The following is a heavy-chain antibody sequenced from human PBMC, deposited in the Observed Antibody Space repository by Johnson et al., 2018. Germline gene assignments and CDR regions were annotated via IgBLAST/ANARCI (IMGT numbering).Heavy chain of an antibody. J-gene: IGHJ6*03. Sequence: QLVQSGGGVVQPGRSLRLSCAASGFSFSNYGMHWVRQAPGKGLEWAAVISYDGSNKYYADSVRGRFTISRDNSKNTLYLQMNSLRVEDTAVYYCAKGYCSSTRCQLEYYYHVEVWGKGTTVTVSS. CDR1: GFSFSNYG. CDR3: AKGYCSSTRCQLEYYYHVEV. CDR2: ISYDGSNK. V-gene: IGHV3-30*18. D-gene: IGHD2-2*01.